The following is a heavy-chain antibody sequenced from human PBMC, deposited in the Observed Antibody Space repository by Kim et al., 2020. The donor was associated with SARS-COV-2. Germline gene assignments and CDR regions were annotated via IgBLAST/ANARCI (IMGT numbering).Heavy chain of an antibody. CDR1: GGTFSSYA. CDR2: IIPIFGTA. D-gene: IGHD6-13*01. Sequence: SVKVSCKASGGTFSSYAISWVRQAPGQGLEWMGGIIPIFGTANYAQKFQGRVTITADESTSTAYMELSSLRSEDTAVYYCARDPPPAHSSHPDRFDPWGQGTLVTVSS. CDR3: ARDPPPAHSSHPDRFDP. J-gene: IGHJ5*02. V-gene: IGHV1-69*13.